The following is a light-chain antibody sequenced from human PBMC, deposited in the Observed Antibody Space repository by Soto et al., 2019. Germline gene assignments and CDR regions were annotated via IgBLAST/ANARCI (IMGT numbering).Light chain of an antibody. V-gene: IGKV1-5*01. Sequence: IQMTQSPSSVSASVGDRVTITCRASQGISRWLAWYQQKPGKAPKLLIFDASSLERGVPSRFSGSGSGTAFTLTIRSLQPDDFSTYYCQQYNGYSRTFGQGTKVEIK. J-gene: IGKJ1*01. CDR1: QGISRW. CDR2: DAS. CDR3: QQYNGYSRT.